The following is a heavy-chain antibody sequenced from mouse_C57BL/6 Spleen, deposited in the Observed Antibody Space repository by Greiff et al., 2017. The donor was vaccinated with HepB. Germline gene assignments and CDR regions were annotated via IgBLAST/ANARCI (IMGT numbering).Heavy chain of an antibody. CDR2: IYPGSGST. V-gene: IGHV1-55*01. CDR1: GYTFTSYW. CDR3: ARARGWVAY. Sequence: VQLQQSGAELVKPGASVKMSCKASGYTFTSYWITWVKQRPGQGLEWIGDIYPGSGSTNYNEKFKSKATLTVDTSSSTACLQLRSLTSEDSAVYYCARARGWVAYWGQGTLVTVSA. J-gene: IGHJ3*01.